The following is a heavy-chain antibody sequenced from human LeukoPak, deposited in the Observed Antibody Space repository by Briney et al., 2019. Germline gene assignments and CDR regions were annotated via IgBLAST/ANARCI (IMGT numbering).Heavy chain of an antibody. CDR1: GGSFSGYY. J-gene: IGHJ4*02. CDR3: ARGSLFWSGYYYFDY. CDR2: IHYSGST. V-gene: IGHV4-34*01. D-gene: IGHD3-3*01. Sequence: PLETLSLTCAVYGGSFSGYYWTWIRQPPGKGLEWIGEIHYSGSTNYNPSLKSRVTISVDTSKNQFSLKLSSVTAADTAVYYCARGSLFWSGYYYFDYWGQGTLVTVSS.